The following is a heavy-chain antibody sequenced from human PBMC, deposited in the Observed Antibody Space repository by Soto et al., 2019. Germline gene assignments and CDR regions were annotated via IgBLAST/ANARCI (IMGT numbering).Heavy chain of an antibody. D-gene: IGHD3-9*01. CDR1: GFTFSSYA. J-gene: IGHJ5*02. CDR3: ASRNHYDILTGP. Sequence: WGSLRLSCAASGFTFSSYAMHWFRQAPGKGLEWVAVISYDGSNKYYADSVKGRFTISRDNSKNTLYLQMNSLRAEDTAVYYCASRNHYDILTGPWGQGTLVTVSS. CDR2: ISYDGSNK. V-gene: IGHV3-30-3*01.